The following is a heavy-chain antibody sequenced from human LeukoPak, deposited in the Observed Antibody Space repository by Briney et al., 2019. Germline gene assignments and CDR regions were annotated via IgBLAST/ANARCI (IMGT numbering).Heavy chain of an antibody. CDR3: VKSGGYGLIDY. CDR2: IYYTGST. Sequence: KPSETLSLTCAVSGASISGSGYYLGWIRQPPGKGLEWIGNIYYTGSTYYNASLQSRVTISIDMSKNQFPLRLSSVTAADTAMYYCVKSGGYGLIDYWGQGTLVTVSS. CDR1: GASISGSGYY. D-gene: IGHD6-19*01. V-gene: IGHV4-39*01. J-gene: IGHJ4*02.